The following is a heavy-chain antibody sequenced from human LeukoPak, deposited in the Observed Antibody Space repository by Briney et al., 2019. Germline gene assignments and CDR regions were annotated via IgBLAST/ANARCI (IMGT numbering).Heavy chain of an antibody. CDR1: GGSISSGDYY. Sequence: SETLSLTCTVSGGSISSGDYYWSWIRQPPGKGLEWIGYIYYSGSTYYNPSLKSRVTISVDTSKNQFSLKLSSVTAADTAVYYCAREGKSYYDSSGYYPDYWGQGTLVTVSS. CDR2: IYYSGST. D-gene: IGHD3-22*01. J-gene: IGHJ4*02. CDR3: AREGKSYYDSSGYYPDY. V-gene: IGHV4-30-4*01.